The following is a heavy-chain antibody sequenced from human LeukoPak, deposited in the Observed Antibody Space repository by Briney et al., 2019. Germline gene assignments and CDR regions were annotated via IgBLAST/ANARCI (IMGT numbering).Heavy chain of an antibody. CDR3: ARDNTPSPYYDSSGPTDY. D-gene: IGHD3-22*01. CDR1: GGSFSGYY. V-gene: IGHV4-34*01. Sequence: SETLSLTCAVYGGSFSGYYWSWIRQPPGKGLEWIGEINHSGSTNYNPSLKSRVTISVDTSKSQFSLKLSSVTAEDTAVYYCARDNTPSPYYDSSGPTDYWGQGTLVTVSS. J-gene: IGHJ4*02. CDR2: INHSGST.